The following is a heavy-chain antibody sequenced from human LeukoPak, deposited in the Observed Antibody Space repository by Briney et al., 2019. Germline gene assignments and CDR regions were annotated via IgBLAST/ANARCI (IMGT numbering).Heavy chain of an antibody. CDR2: IYYSGST. D-gene: IGHD3-22*01. J-gene: IGHJ4*02. V-gene: IGHV4-31*03. CDR3: ARDSPYPYDSSGYYPHYFDY. Sequence: SETLSLTCTVSGGSISSGGYYWSWIRQHPGKGLEWIGYIYYSGSTYYNPSLKSRGTISVDTSKNQLSLKLSSVTAADTAVYYCARDSPYPYDSSGYYPHYFDYWGQGTLVTVSS. CDR1: GGSISSGGYY.